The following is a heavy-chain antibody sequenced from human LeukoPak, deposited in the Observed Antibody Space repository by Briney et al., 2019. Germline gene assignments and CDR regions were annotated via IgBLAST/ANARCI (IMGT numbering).Heavy chain of an antibody. Sequence: GRSLRLSCAASGFTFSSYGMHWVRQAPGKGLEWVAVISYDGSNKYYADSVKGRFTISRDNSKNTLYPQMNSLRAEDTAVYYCAKDRLRYCSGGSCYSGGYWGQGTLVTVSS. CDR2: ISYDGSNK. J-gene: IGHJ4*02. CDR1: GFTFSSYG. V-gene: IGHV3-30*18. CDR3: AKDRLRYCSGGSCYSGGY. D-gene: IGHD2-15*01.